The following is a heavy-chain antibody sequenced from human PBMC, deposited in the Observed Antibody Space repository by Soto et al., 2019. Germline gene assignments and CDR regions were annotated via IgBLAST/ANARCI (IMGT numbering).Heavy chain of an antibody. D-gene: IGHD4-17*01. V-gene: IGHV2-70*11. CDR2: IDWDDDK. Sequence: SGPTLVNPTQTLTLTCPVSEFSFSTSGMCVSWIRQPPGKALEWLARIDWDDDKYYSTSLKTRLTISKDTSKNQVVLTMTNMDPVDTATYYCARIEVTTMAWFDPWGQGTLVPVTS. J-gene: IGHJ5*01. CDR1: EFSFSTSGMC. CDR3: ARIEVTTMAWFDP.